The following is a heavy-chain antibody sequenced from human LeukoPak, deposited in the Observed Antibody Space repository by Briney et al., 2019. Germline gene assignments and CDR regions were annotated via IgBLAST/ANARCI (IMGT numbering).Heavy chain of an antibody. CDR2: INSYSGGT. Sequence: ASVKVSCKASGYTFTGAYIHWVRQAPGQGPEWMGWINSYSGGTNYAQKFQGRVTLTRDTSLGTAYMELSRLRSDDTAVYYCARQGEATSFDYWGQGTLVTVSS. V-gene: IGHV1-2*02. CDR1: GYTFTGAY. J-gene: IGHJ4*02. CDR3: ARQGEATSFDY. D-gene: IGHD1-1*01.